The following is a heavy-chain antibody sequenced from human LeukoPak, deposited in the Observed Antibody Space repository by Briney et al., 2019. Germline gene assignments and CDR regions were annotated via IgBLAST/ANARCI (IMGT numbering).Heavy chain of an antibody. Sequence: GGSLRLSCAASGFTFSSYGMHWVRQAPGKGLEWVTFIRYDGNNKYYADSVQGRFTISRDNSKNTLYLQMNSLRAEDTAVYYCAKEFCAGTSCPSDYWGQGTLVTVSS. CDR2: IRYDGNNK. V-gene: IGHV3-30*02. D-gene: IGHD2-2*01. CDR1: GFTFSSYG. CDR3: AKEFCAGTSCPSDY. J-gene: IGHJ4*02.